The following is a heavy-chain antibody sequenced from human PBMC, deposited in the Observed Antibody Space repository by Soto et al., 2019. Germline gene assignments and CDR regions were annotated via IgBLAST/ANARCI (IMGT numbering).Heavy chain of an antibody. CDR3: ARDPSDLWEPDQYFQH. V-gene: IGHV5-10-1*01. J-gene: IGHJ1*01. D-gene: IGHD1-26*01. Sequence: PGESLKSSCKGSGYSFTSYWISWVRQMPGKGLEWMGRIDPSDSYTNYSPSFQGRFTISRDNAKNSPYLQMNSLRGEDTAVYYCARDPSDLWEPDQYFQHWGQGTRVTVSS. CDR2: IDPSDSYT. CDR1: GYSFTSYW.